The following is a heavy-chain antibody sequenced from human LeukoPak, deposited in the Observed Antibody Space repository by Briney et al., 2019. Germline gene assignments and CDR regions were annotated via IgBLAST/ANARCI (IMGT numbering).Heavy chain of an antibody. J-gene: IGHJ5*02. CDR3: ARDRGTMVRGTQVNWFDP. CDR2: ISSSGDTI. V-gene: IGHV3-11*04. Sequence: PGGSLRLSCAASGFTFSDYYMSWIRQAPGKGLEWVSYISSSGDTIYYADSVKGRFTISRDNAKNSLYLQMNSLRAEDTAVYYCARDRGTMVRGTQVNWFDPWGQGTLVTVSS. CDR1: GFTFSDYY. D-gene: IGHD3-10*01.